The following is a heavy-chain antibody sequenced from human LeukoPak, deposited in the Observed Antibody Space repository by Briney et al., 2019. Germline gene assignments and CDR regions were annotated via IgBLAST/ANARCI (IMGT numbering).Heavy chain of an antibody. V-gene: IGHV4-39*02. Sequence: SETLSLTCTVSGTSMINSHYWGWIRQSPGKGLEWIGSIYYSGGTFYNPSLKSRITISVDTSKNHFSLELRSVTAADTAIYYCARNMTAITRLDVFDLWGPGTMVTVSS. J-gene: IGHJ3*01. CDR3: ARNMTAITRLDVFDL. D-gene: IGHD2-21*02. CDR1: GTSMINSHY. CDR2: IYYSGGT.